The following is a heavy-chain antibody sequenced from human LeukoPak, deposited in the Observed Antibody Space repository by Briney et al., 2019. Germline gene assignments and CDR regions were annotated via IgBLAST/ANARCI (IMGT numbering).Heavy chain of an antibody. D-gene: IGHD4-17*01. CDR3: ASGGGYGDYPVTPFDY. CDR1: GFTFDDYA. Sequence: GRSLTLSCAASGFTFDDYAMHWVRQAPGKGLEWVSGISWNRGSIGYADSVKGRFTISRDNAKNSLYLQMNSLRAEDTALYYCASGGGYGDYPVTPFDYWGQGTLVTVSS. V-gene: IGHV3-9*01. CDR2: ISWNRGSI. J-gene: IGHJ4*02.